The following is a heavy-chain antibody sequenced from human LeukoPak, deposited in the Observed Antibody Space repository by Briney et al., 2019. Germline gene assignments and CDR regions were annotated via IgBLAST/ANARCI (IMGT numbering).Heavy chain of an antibody. CDR2: ISSSSTYI. D-gene: IGHD3-16*01. V-gene: IGHV3-21*01. Sequence: GGSLRLSCAASGFTFSSFTMNWIRQAPGKGLEWVSSISSSSTYIYYADSVKGRFTISRDNTKNTLYLQMNTLRAADTAVYYCAKGYRNHLLILLDSWGQGTLVTVSS. J-gene: IGHJ5*01. CDR1: GFTFSSFT. CDR3: AKGYRNHLLILLDS.